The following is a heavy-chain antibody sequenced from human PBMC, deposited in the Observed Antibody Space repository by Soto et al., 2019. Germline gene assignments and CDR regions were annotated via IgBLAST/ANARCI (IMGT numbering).Heavy chain of an antibody. CDR3: ARDGVGSDYCDS. Sequence: QVQLVQSGAEVRKPGASVKVSCKASGYTFTDYYMHWVRQAPGQGLEWMGWINPKTGGTNYVQKFQGRVPMTRETAITTAYMELSRLRSDDTAVYYCARDGVGSDYCDSWGQGTLVTVSS. V-gene: IGHV1-2*02. J-gene: IGHJ4*02. CDR1: GYTFTDYY. CDR2: INPKTGGT. D-gene: IGHD1-26*01.